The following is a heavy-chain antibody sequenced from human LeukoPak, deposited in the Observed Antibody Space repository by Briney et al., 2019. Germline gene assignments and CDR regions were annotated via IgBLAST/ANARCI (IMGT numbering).Heavy chain of an antibody. CDR2: IFSNGDT. CDR3: TIDQMNY. V-gene: IGHV3-53*01. D-gene: IGHD5-24*01. CDR1: EFTVSRNY. Sequence: QSGGSLRLSCTASEFTVSRNYMLWVRQAPGKGLEWVSLIFSNGDTHYADSVKGRFTISRDTSKNTVSLQMNSLRVEDTAMYYCTIDQMNYWGQGTLVTVSS. J-gene: IGHJ4*02.